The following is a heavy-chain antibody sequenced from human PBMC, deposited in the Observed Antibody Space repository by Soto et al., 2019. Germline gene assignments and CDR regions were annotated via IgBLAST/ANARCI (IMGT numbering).Heavy chain of an antibody. Sequence: ASVKCSCQSSRFTVSCYYTHGARYSSGQGLEWMVWMNPKSGGTYFAQKSPGSVTLTRDTSISTAYMEVNRLRSDDTAVYYCTRENIEYSAGLYHAFDIWAQATTVTV. J-gene: IGHJ3*02. CDR2: MNPKSGGT. CDR3: TRENIEYSAGLYHAFDI. D-gene: IGHD2-15*01. V-gene: IGHV1-2*02. CDR1: RFTVSCYY.